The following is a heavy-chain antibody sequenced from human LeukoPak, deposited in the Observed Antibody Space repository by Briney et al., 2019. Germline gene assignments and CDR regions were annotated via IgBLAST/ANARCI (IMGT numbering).Heavy chain of an antibody. CDR2: FDPEDGET. Sequence: ASVKVSCKVSGYSLTELSIHWVRQAPGKGLEWMGGFDPEDGETIYAQKFQGRVTVTRDMSTSTVHMELSGLRSEDTAVYYCARDQEGFDYWGQGTLVTVSS. V-gene: IGHV1-24*01. CDR3: ARDQEGFDY. CDR1: GYSLTELS. J-gene: IGHJ4*02.